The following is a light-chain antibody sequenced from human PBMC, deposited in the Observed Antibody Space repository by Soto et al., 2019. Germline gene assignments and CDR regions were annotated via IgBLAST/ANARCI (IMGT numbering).Light chain of an antibody. Sequence: QSVLTQPASVSGSPGQSITIACTGSSSDVGGYNYVSWYQQHPGKAPKVMIYDVSNRPSGVSNRFSGSKSGNTAPLTISGLQTEDEADYYCCSYTSSSTYVFGTGTKVTVL. CDR2: DVS. CDR1: SSDVGGYNY. V-gene: IGLV2-14*01. J-gene: IGLJ1*01. CDR3: CSYTSSSTYV.